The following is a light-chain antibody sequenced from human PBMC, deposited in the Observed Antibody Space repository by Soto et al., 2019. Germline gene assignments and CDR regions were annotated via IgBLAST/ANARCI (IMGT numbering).Light chain of an antibody. V-gene: IGKV1-27*01. CDR1: QGISNY. Sequence: DIRMTQSPSSLSASVGDRVTITCRASQGISNYLAWYQQKPGKVPKLLIYAASTLQSGVPSRFSGSGSGTDFTLTISSLQPEDVATYYCQKYNSAPSFGGGTKVDIK. J-gene: IGKJ4*01. CDR3: QKYNSAPS. CDR2: AAS.